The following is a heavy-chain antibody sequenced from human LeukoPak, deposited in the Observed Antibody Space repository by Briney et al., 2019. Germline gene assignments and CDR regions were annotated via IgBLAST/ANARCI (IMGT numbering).Heavy chain of an antibody. J-gene: IGHJ3*02. CDR2: IYYSGST. Sequence: PSDTLSLTCTVSGGSISSYYWSWIRQPPGKGLECIAYIYYSGSTNYNPSLKSRVTISLDTSKNQFFLKLSSVTAADTAIYYCARVGGYNDAFDIWGQGTMVTVSS. CDR1: GGSISSYY. D-gene: IGHD5-24*01. V-gene: IGHV4-59*07. CDR3: ARVGGYNDAFDI.